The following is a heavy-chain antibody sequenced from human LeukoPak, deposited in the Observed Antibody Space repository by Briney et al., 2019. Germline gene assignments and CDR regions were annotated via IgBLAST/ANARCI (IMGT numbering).Heavy chain of an antibody. J-gene: IGHJ4*02. CDR3: AKMGDTATVTADY. D-gene: IGHD4-17*01. CDR1: GGSFGNYY. CDR2: IYDSGTT. V-gene: IGHV4-59*08. Sequence: SEALSLTCTVSGGSFGNYYWSWIRQPPGKGLEWIGYIYDSGTTNYNPSLKSRVTISVDTSNDQFSMKMNSVTAADTAVYYCAKMGDTATVTADYWGQGTLVTVSS.